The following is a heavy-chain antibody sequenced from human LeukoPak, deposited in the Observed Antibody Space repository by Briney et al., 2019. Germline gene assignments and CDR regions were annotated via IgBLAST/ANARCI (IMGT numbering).Heavy chain of an antibody. CDR2: INHSGST. V-gene: IGHV4-34*01. Sequence: SETLSLTCAVYGGSFSGYYWSWIRQPPGKGLEWIGEINHSGSTNYNPSLKSRVTISVDTSKNQFPLKLSSVTAADTAVYYCARGRYCSGGSCSLRGDYWGQGTLVTVSS. J-gene: IGHJ4*02. CDR1: GGSFSGYY. D-gene: IGHD2-15*01. CDR3: ARGRYCSGGSCSLRGDY.